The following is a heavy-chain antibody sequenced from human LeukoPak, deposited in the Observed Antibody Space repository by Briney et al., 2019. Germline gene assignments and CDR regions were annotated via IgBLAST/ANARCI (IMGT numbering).Heavy chain of an antibody. CDR3: ARGVAAAGTNYYGMDV. Sequence: SETLSLTCTVSGGSISSGGYYWSWIRQHPGKGLEWIGYIYYSGSTYYNPSLKSRVTISVDTSKNQFSLKLSSVTAADTAVYYCARGVAAAGTNYYGMDVWGRGTTVTVSS. D-gene: IGHD6-13*01. CDR1: GGSISSGGYY. J-gene: IGHJ6*02. V-gene: IGHV4-31*03. CDR2: IYYSGST.